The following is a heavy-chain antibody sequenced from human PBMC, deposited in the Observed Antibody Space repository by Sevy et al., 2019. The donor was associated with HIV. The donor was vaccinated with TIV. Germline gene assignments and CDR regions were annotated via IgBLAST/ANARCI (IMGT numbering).Heavy chain of an antibody. CDR2: INPNSGGT. CDR3: ASRYGYNYYYYGMDV. Sequence: ASVKVSCKASGYTFTGYYMHWVRQAPGQGLEWMGRINPNSGGTNYAQKFQGRVTMTRDTSISTAYMELSRLRSDDTAVYYCASRYGYNYYYYGMDVWRQGTTVTVSS. V-gene: IGHV1-2*06. CDR1: GYTFTGYY. J-gene: IGHJ6*02. D-gene: IGHD5-12*01.